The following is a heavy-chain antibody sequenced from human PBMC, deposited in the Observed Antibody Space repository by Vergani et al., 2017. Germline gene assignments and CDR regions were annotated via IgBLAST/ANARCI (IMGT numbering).Heavy chain of an antibody. Sequence: EVQLVQSGAEVKKPGESLRISCKGSGYSFTSYWISWVRQRPGKGLEWVGRIDPSDSYTNYSPSFQGHVTIAADKSISTAYLQWSSLKASDPAMYYCASPAGLTTETFDYWGEGTLVTVSS. CDR1: GYSFTSYW. J-gene: IGHJ4*02. D-gene: IGHD1-1*01. CDR2: IDPSDSYT. CDR3: ASPAGLTTETFDY. V-gene: IGHV5-10-1*03.